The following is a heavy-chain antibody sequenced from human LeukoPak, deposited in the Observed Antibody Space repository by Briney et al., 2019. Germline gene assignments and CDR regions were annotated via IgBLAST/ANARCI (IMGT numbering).Heavy chain of an antibody. J-gene: IGHJ6*02. CDR1: GGSISSYY. V-gene: IGHV4-59*12. CDR2: IYYSGST. D-gene: IGHD3-22*01. CDR3: ARVNYYDSSGYDVAEYYGMDV. Sequence: PSETLSLTCTVSGGSISSYYWSWIRQPPGKGLEWIGYIYYSGSTYYNPSLKSRVTISVDTSKNQFSLKLSSETAADTAVYYCARVNYYDSSGYDVAEYYGMDVWGQGTTVTVSS.